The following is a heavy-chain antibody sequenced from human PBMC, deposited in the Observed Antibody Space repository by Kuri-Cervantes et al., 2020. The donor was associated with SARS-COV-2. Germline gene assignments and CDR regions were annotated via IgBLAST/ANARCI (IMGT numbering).Heavy chain of an antibody. Sequence: GESLKISCAASGFTFSSYSMNWVRQAPGKGLEWVSSISSSSSYIYYADSVEGRFTISRDNAKNSLYLQMNSLRAEDTALYYCATLVGARPNWGQGTLVTVSS. D-gene: IGHD1-26*01. V-gene: IGHV3-21*04. J-gene: IGHJ4*02. CDR1: GFTFSSYS. CDR3: ATLVGARPN. CDR2: ISSSSSYI.